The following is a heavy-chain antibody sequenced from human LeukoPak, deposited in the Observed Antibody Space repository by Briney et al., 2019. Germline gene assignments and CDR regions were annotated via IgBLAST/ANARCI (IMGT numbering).Heavy chain of an antibody. J-gene: IGHJ6*02. CDR1: GGSISSYY. D-gene: IGHD2-15*01. CDR2: IFYSGST. CDR3: ARSSDGGGYPWYPYGMDV. Sequence: SEALSLTCTVSGGSISSYYWSWIRQPPGKGLEWIGYIFYSGSTKYNPSLKSRVTISVDTSKNQFSLKLSSVTAADTAAYYCARSSDGGGYPWYPYGMDVWGPGTTITVSS. V-gene: IGHV4-59*01.